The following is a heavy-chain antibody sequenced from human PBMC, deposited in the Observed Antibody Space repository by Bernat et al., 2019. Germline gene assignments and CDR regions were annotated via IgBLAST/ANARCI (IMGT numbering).Heavy chain of an antibody. D-gene: IGHD4-17*01. CDR1: GFTFSDYY. J-gene: IGHJ6*02. V-gene: IGHV3-11*05. CDR3: ARLFYYGDYSTNYGMDV. Sequence: QVQLVESGGGLVKPGGSLRLSCAASGFTFSDYYMSWIRQAPGKGLEWVSYISSSSSYTNYADSVKGRFTISRDNAKNSLYLQMNSLRAEDTAVYYCARLFYYGDYSTNYGMDVWGQGTTVTVSS. CDR2: ISSSSSYT.